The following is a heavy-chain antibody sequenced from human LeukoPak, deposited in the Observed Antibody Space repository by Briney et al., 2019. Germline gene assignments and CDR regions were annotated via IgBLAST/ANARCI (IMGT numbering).Heavy chain of an antibody. D-gene: IGHD3-10*01. J-gene: IGHJ4*02. CDR2: ISYDGSNE. Sequence: GGSLRLSCAASGFTFSSSAMHWVRQAPGKGLDWVATISYDGSNEYYTDSVKGRLTISRDNSKHTVYLQMNSLRAEDTAIYYCAKVFGRITMVRGVIFPSLDYWGQGTLVTVSS. V-gene: IGHV3-30*04. CDR3: AKVFGRITMVRGVIFPSLDY. CDR1: GFTFSSSA.